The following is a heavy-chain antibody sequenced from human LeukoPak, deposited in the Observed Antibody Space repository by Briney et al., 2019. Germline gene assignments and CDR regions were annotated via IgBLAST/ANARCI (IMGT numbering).Heavy chain of an antibody. J-gene: IGHJ4*02. CDR2: IYTSGST. D-gene: IGHD4-23*01. V-gene: IGHV4-61*02. CDR1: GGSISSGSYY. CDR3: ARDRKDYGGTGTDY. Sequence: PSQTLSLTCTVSGGSISSGSYYWSWIRQPAGKGLEWIGRIYTSGSTNYNPSLKSRVTISVDTSKNQFSLKLSSVTAADTAVYYCARDRKDYGGTGTDYWGQGTLVTVSS.